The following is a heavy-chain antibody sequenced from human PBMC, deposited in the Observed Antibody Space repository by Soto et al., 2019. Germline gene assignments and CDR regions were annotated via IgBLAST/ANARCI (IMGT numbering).Heavy chain of an antibody. CDR3: ARGWGYDSTDYYYAY. V-gene: IGHV1-69*01. D-gene: IGHD3-22*01. Sequence: QVQLVQSGAEVKKPGSSVKVSCKASGGTFSSYAISWVRQAPGQELEWMGGIIPIFGTANHAQKFQGRVTIIADESTSTVYMELSSLRSDDTAIYYCARGWGYDSTDYYYAYWGQGTLVIVSS. CDR1: GGTFSSYA. J-gene: IGHJ4*02. CDR2: IIPIFGTA.